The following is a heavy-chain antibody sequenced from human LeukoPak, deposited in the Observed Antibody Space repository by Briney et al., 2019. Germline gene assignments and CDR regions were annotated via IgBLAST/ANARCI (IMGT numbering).Heavy chain of an antibody. D-gene: IGHD5-18*01. J-gene: IGHJ6*02. CDR3: ARAVKGYSYGPLYYYYGMDV. Sequence: SETLSLTCAVYGGSFSGYYWSWIRQPPGKGLEWIGEINHSGSTNYNPSLKSRVTISVDTSKNQFSLKLSSVTAADTAVYYCARAVKGYSYGPLYYYYGMDVWGQGTTVTVSS. CDR2: INHSGST. V-gene: IGHV4-34*01. CDR1: GGSFSGYY.